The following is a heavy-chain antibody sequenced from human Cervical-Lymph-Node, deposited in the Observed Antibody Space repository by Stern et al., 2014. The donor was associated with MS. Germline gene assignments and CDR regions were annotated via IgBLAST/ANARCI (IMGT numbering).Heavy chain of an antibody. Sequence: VQLVESGGGVVQPGRFLRLSCAASGFTFSSYGMHWVRQAPGKGLEWGAVIWYDGSNKYYADSVKGRFTISRDNSKNTLYLQMNSLRAEDTAVYYCARDGPDSSGYYWFWDYWGQGTLVTVSS. CDR3: ARDGPDSSGYYWFWDY. D-gene: IGHD3-22*01. CDR1: GFTFSSYG. V-gene: IGHV3-33*01. CDR2: IWYDGSNK. J-gene: IGHJ4*02.